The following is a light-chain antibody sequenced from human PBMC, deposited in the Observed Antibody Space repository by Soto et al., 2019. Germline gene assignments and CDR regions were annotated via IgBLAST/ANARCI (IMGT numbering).Light chain of an antibody. J-gene: IGKJ4*01. CDR3: QQYNSYSLT. CDR1: QSISSW. Sequence: DIEMTQSPSTLAASVGDRVTITCRASQSISSWLAWYQQKPGKAPKLLIYDASSLEGGVPSRFSGSESGTEFTLTISSLQPDDVATYYCQQYNSYSLTLGGGTKVDIK. CDR2: DAS. V-gene: IGKV1-5*01.